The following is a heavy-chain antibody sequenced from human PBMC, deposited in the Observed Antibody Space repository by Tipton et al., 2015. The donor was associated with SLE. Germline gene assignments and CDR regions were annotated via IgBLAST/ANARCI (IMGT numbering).Heavy chain of an antibody. D-gene: IGHD6-6*01. CDR2: IYYSGST. Sequence: TLSLTCTVSGGSISSSSYYWGWIRQPPGKGLEWIGSIYYSGSTYYNPSLKSRVTISVDTSKNQFSLKLSSVTAADPAVYYCARGGSSGLGYWGQGTLVTVSS. J-gene: IGHJ4*02. V-gene: IGHV4-39*01. CDR1: GGSISSSSYY. CDR3: ARGGSSGLGY.